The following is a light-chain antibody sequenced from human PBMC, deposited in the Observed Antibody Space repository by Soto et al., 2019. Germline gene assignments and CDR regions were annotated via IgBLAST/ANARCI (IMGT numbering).Light chain of an antibody. V-gene: IGKV3-20*01. CDR1: QSVSSSY. Sequence: EIVLTQSPGTLSLSPGERATLSCRASQSVSSSYLAWYQQKPGQAPRLLIYGASSRATGIPDRFSGSGSGTDFTLTSGGLEPEDFAVYYCQQYGSSPRGFGGGTKVEIK. CDR3: QQYGSSPRG. CDR2: GAS. J-gene: IGKJ4*01.